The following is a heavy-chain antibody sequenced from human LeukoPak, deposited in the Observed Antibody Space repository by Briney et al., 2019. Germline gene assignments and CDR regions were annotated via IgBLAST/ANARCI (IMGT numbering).Heavy chain of an antibody. J-gene: IGHJ4*02. V-gene: IGHV3-23*01. CDR3: AKRFHSYDSPFDY. CDR2: ISASGDSS. Sequence: PGGSLRLSCVAFELTFSNYAMSWVRQAPGKGLEWVSAISASGDSSYYADSVKGRFTISRDNSKSTVYLQMNSFRAEDTAVYYCAKRFHSYDSPFDYWGQGTLVTVSS. D-gene: IGHD3-16*01. CDR1: ELTFSNYA.